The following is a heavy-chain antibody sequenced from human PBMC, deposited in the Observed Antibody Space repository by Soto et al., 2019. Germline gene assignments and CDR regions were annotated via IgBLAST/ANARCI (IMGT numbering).Heavy chain of an antibody. CDR2: IYTSGST. V-gene: IGHV4-4*07. D-gene: IGHD1-26*01. J-gene: IGHJ3*02. CDR1: GGSISSYY. Sequence: QVQLQESGPGLVKPSETLSLTCTVSGGSISSYYWSWIRQPAGKGLEWIGRIYTSGSTSYNPSLKSRVTMSVDTSKNQFSLKLSSVTAADTAVYYCARDPRRGSYWDSNDAFDIWGQGTMVTVSS. CDR3: ARDPRRGSYWDSNDAFDI.